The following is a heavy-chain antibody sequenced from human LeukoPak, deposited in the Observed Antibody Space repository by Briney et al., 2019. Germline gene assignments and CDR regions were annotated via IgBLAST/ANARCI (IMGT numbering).Heavy chain of an antibody. D-gene: IGHD2-21*01. CDR2: IYSGGST. Sequence: GGSLRLSCAASGFTVSSNYMSWVRQAPGKGLEWVSVIYSGGSTYYADSVKGRFTISSDNSKNTLYLQMNSQRVEDTAVYYCSRVSFRYYFDYWGQGTLVTVSS. J-gene: IGHJ4*02. CDR3: SRVSFRYYFDY. CDR1: GFTVSSNY. V-gene: IGHV3-53*05.